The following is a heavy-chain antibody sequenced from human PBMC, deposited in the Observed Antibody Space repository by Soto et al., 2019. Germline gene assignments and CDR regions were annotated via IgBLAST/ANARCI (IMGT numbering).Heavy chain of an antibody. CDR3: ARDAFDYDTTGYHSDY. J-gene: IGHJ4*02. CDR1: GFTFSNFH. D-gene: IGHD3-22*01. V-gene: IGHV3-48*02. CDR2: ISSSGSTT. Sequence: EVQLVESGGGLVQPGGSLRLSCGASGFTFSNFHMNWVRQAPGKGLERVSYISSSGSTTYYAYSVQGRFTISRDNARNSRFLQMSSLRDEDTAGYYCARDAFDYDTTGYHSDYWGQGTLVTVSS.